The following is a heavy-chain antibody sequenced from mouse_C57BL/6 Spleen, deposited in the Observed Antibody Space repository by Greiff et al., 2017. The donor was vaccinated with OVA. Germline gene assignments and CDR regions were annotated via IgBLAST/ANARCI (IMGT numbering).Heavy chain of an antibody. V-gene: IGHV6-3*01. CDR3: TKIWD. CDR2: IRLKSDNYAT. Sequence: EVQRVESGGGLVQPGGSMKLSCVASGFTFSNYWMNWVRQSPEKGLEWVAQIRLKSDNYATHYAESVNGRFTISRDDSKSSVYLQMNNLRAEDTGIYYCTKIWDWGQGTTLTVSS. D-gene: IGHD4-1*01. J-gene: IGHJ2*01. CDR1: GFTFSNYW.